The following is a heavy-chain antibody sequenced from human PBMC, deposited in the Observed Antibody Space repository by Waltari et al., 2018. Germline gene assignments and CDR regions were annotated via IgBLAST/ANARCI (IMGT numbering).Heavy chain of an antibody. CDR3: ARDRRGYFDY. D-gene: IGHD3-16*01. V-gene: IGHV3-21*01. CDR1: GFTFSAYS. CDR2: ISGDTKYI. J-gene: IGHJ4*02. Sequence: EVQLVESGGGLVKPGGSLRLSCEASGFTFSAYSMNWFRQAPGKVLEWVSSISGDTKYIYYADSVNGRFTISSDDAKDSLYLKMNSLRVEDTAVYYCARDRRGYFDYWGQGTLVTVSS.